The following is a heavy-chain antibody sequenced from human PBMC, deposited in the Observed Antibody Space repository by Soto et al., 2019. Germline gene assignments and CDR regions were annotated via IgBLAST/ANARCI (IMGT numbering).Heavy chain of an antibody. CDR3: AREPGGYNDAFDI. CDR1: GGTFSSYT. V-gene: IGHV1-69*08. Sequence: QVQLVQSGAEVKKPGSSVKVSCKASGGTFSSYTISWVRQAPGQGLEWMVRIITILGIANYAQKFQGRVTITADKSTSTAYMELSSLRSEDTAVYYCAREPGGYNDAFDIWGQGTMVTVSS. CDR2: IITILGIA. J-gene: IGHJ3*02. D-gene: IGHD5-12*01.